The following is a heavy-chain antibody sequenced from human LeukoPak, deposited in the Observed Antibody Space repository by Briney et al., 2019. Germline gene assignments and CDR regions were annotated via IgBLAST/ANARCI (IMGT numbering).Heavy chain of an antibody. Sequence: PSETLSLTCTVSGGSISNYYWSWIRQPPVKGLEWIGYIYYSGSTNYNPSLKSRVTISVDTSKNQFSLKLSSVTAADTAVYYCARGYSTFDYWGQGTLVTVSS. CDR1: GGSISNYY. CDR3: ARGYSTFDY. CDR2: IYYSGST. D-gene: IGHD6-13*01. J-gene: IGHJ4*02. V-gene: IGHV4-59*01.